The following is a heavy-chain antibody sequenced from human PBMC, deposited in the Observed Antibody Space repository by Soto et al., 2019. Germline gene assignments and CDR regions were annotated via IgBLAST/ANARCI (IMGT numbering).Heavy chain of an antibody. CDR2: IHTGNGDT. Sequence: VASVKVSCKASGYIFTTSPLNWFRQAPGHRPEWMGWIHTGNGDTKYSQKFQGRLTLTRDTSASTGYMELSSLRSEDTAVYFCEREGGIPWGHGTLVTVSS. J-gene: IGHJ5*02. D-gene: IGHD3-16*01. V-gene: IGHV1-3*04. CDR1: GYIFTTSP. CDR3: EREGGIP.